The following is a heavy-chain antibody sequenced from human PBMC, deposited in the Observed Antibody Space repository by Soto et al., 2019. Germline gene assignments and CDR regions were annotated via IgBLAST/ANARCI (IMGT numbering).Heavy chain of an antibody. CDR2: IYYSGST. D-gene: IGHD1-1*01. V-gene: IGHV4-59*08. CDR3: ARRGGTINWFDP. Sequence: SETLSLTCTVSGGSISSYYWSWIRQPPGKGLEWIGYIYYSGSTNYNPSLKSRVTISVDTSKNQFSLKLSSVTAADTAVYYCARRGGTINWFDPCGQGTLVTVSS. CDR1: GGSISSYY. J-gene: IGHJ5*02.